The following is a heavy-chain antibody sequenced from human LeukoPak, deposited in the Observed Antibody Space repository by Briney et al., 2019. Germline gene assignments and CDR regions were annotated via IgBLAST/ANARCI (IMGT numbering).Heavy chain of an antibody. CDR2: IYHSGST. Sequence: SETLSLTCTVSGYSISSGYYWGWIRQPPGKGLEWIGSIYHSGSTYYNPSLKSRVTISVDTSKNQFSLKLSSVTAADTAVYYCARTDSGYDSYYFDYWGQGTLVTVSS. J-gene: IGHJ4*02. D-gene: IGHD5-12*01. CDR3: ARTDSGYDSYYFDY. V-gene: IGHV4-38-2*02. CDR1: GYSISSGYY.